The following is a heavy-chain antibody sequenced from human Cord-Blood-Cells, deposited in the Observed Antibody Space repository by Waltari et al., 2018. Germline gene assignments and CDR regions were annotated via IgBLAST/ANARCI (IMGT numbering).Heavy chain of an antibody. CDR3: ARESDIVVVPAAITPGSAFDI. Sequence: QVQLVQSGAEVKKPGSSVKVSCKASGGTFSSYAISWVRQAPGQGLEWMGGIIPIFGTANYAQKFQGRVTITADESTSTAYMELSSLRSEDTAVYYCARESDIVVVPAAITPGSAFDIWGQGTMVTVSS. CDR2: IIPIFGTA. D-gene: IGHD2-2*01. CDR1: GGTFSSYA. J-gene: IGHJ3*02. V-gene: IGHV1-69*01.